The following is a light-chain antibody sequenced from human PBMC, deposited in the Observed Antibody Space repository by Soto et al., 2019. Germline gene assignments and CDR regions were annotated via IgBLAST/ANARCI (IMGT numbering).Light chain of an antibody. CDR1: SSDVGKYNY. CDR3: TSYTSISTLV. V-gene: IGLV2-14*01. CDR2: EVS. Sequence: QSALTQPASVSGSPGQSITISCTGTSSDVGKYNYVSWYQQHPGKAPKLMIYEVSNRPSGLFNRFSGSKSGNTASLTISGLQAEDEADYYCTSYTSISTLVFGTGTKLTVL. J-gene: IGLJ1*01.